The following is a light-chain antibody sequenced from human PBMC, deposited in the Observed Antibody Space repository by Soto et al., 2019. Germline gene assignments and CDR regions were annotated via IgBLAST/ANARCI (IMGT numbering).Light chain of an antibody. CDR3: QHYNNWPPWT. J-gene: IGKJ1*01. Sequence: EIVMTQSPATLSVSPGERGTVSCRASQSVSSDLAWYQQKPGQAPSLLIYGASTRATGIPARFSGSGSGTEFTLTISSLQSQEFAVYYCQHYNNWPPWTFGQGTKVEIK. CDR1: QSVSSD. V-gene: IGKV3-15*01. CDR2: GAS.